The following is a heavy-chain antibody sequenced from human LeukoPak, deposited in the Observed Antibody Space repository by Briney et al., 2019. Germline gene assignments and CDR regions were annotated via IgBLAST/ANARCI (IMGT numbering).Heavy chain of an antibody. CDR1: GGTFSSYA. D-gene: IGHD5-18*01. CDR2: IIPILGIA. V-gene: IGHV1-69*04. J-gene: IGHJ4*02. CDR3: ARDLGYSSKN. Sequence: ASVKVSCKASGGTFSSYAISWVRQAPGQGLEWMGRIIPILGIANYEQKFQGRVTLTADKSTSTAYMELSSLRSEDTAVYYCARDLGYSSKNWGQGTLVTVSS.